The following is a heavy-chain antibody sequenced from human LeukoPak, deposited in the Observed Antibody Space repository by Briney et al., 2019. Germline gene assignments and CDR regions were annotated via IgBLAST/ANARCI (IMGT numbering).Heavy chain of an antibody. CDR2: IYYSGST. CDR3: ARAEVVVAATGFDY. V-gene: IGHV4-59*01. D-gene: IGHD2-15*01. Sequence: SETLSLTCTVSGCSISSYHWSWIRRPAGEGLEWSGYIYYSGSTNYNPSLKSRVTISVDTSKNQFSLKLSSVTAADTAVYYCARAEVVVAATGFDYWGQGTLVTVSS. CDR1: GCSISSYH. J-gene: IGHJ4*02.